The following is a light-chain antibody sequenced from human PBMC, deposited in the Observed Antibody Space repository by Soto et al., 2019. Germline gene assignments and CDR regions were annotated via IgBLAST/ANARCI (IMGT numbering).Light chain of an antibody. CDR2: GAS. Sequence: EIVLTQSPGTLSLSPGERATLSCRASQSVSSSYLAWYQQKPGQAPRLLIYGASSRATGIPDRFSGSGSGTDFTLTISRLEPEDFAVYYGQQYGSSAPWMFGQGTKVEIE. J-gene: IGKJ1*01. V-gene: IGKV3-20*01. CDR1: QSVSSSY. CDR3: QQYGSSAPWM.